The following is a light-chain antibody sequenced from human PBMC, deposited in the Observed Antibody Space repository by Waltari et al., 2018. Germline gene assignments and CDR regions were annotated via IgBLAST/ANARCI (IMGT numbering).Light chain of an antibody. J-gene: IGKJ1*01. V-gene: IGKV3-15*01. CDR3: KQYNNWPT. CDR2: CAS. CDR1: KSVNRH. Sequence: LHCSASKSVNRHLAGYQQKPCQAPRLLIYCASTRATGIPARFGGSGSGTEFTLTISRLQSEDFAVYSCKQYNNWPTFGQGTKVEIE.